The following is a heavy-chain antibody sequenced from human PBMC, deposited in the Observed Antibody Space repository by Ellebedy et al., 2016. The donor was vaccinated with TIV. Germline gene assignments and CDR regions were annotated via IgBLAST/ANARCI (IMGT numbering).Heavy chain of an antibody. CDR2: ISSSSSYI. J-gene: IGHJ4*02. V-gene: IGHV3-21*04. CDR3: TRQVHGGVAAH. Sequence: PGGSLRLSCAASGFTFSSYSMNWVRQAPGKGLEWVSSISSSSSYIYYADSVKGRFTISRDNAKNSLYLQMNSLKTEDTAVYYCTRQVHGGVAAHWGQGTLVTISS. CDR1: GFTFSSYS. D-gene: IGHD3-3*01.